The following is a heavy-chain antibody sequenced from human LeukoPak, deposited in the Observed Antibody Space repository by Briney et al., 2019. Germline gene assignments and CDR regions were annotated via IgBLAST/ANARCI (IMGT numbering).Heavy chain of an antibody. Sequence: SETLSLTCAVYGGSFSDYYWSWIRQPPGKGLEWIGEINHSGSTNSNPSLKSRVTISIDTSKNQFSLKLSSVTAADTAVYYCASAYYDILGGHFDYWGQGTLVTVSS. V-gene: IGHV4-34*01. J-gene: IGHJ4*02. D-gene: IGHD3-9*01. CDR2: INHSGST. CDR3: ASAYYDILGGHFDY. CDR1: GGSFSDYY.